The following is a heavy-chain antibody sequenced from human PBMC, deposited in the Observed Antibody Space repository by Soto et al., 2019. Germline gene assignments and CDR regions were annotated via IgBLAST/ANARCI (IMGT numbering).Heavy chain of an antibody. CDR2: IYSGGST. CDR1: GFTVSSNY. J-gene: IGHJ4*02. V-gene: IGHV3-66*01. CDR3: AKGRGSSTSCYPF. D-gene: IGHD2-2*01. Sequence: GGSLRLSCAASGFTVSSNYMSWVRQAPGKGLEWVSVIYSGGSTYYADSVKGRFTISRDNSKNTLYLQMNSLRAEDTAVYYCAKGRGSSTSCYPFWGQGTLVTVSS.